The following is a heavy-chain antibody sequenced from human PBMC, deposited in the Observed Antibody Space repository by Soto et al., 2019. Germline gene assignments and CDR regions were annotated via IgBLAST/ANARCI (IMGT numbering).Heavy chain of an antibody. Sequence: LGESLKISCKGSGYSLTSYWIGWLRQMPGKGLEWMGIIYPGDSDTRYSPSFQGQVTISADKSISTAYLQWSSLKASDTAMYYCASSAAAGLKYFQHWGQGTLVTVSS. V-gene: IGHV5-51*01. CDR2: IYPGDSDT. D-gene: IGHD6-13*01. J-gene: IGHJ1*01. CDR3: ASSAAAGLKYFQH. CDR1: GYSLTSYW.